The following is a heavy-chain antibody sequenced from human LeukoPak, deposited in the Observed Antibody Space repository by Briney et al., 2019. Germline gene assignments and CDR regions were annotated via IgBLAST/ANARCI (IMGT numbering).Heavy chain of an antibody. D-gene: IGHD3-10*01. CDR2: ISGSGGST. CDR1: GFTFSSYA. Sequence: GGSLRLSCAASGFTFSSYAMSWVRQAPGKGLEWVSAISGSGGSTYYADSVKGRFTISRDNSKSTLYLQMNSLRAEDTAVYYCAKLGSWFYYYGMDVWGQGTTVTVSS. CDR3: AKLGSWFYYYGMDV. V-gene: IGHV3-23*01. J-gene: IGHJ6*02.